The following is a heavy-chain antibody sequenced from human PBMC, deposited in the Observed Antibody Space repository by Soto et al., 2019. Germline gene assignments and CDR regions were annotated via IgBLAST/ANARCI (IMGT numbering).Heavy chain of an antibody. V-gene: IGHV1-3*01. CDR3: ARDWDSGYDPHLYFDY. D-gene: IGHD5-12*01. Sequence: GASVKVSCKASGYTFTSYAMHWVRQAPGQRLEWMGWINAGNGNTKYSQKFQGRVTITRDTSASTAHMELSSLRSEDTAVYYCARDWDSGYDPHLYFDYWGQGTLVTVSS. J-gene: IGHJ4*02. CDR1: GYTFTSYA. CDR2: INAGNGNT.